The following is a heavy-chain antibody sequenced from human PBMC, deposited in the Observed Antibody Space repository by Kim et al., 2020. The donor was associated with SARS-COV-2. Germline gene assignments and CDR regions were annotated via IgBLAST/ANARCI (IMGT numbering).Heavy chain of an antibody. J-gene: IGHJ4*02. CDR3: ARAGYNSGCDY. CDR1: GFTFSTYW. Sequence: GGSLRLSCAASGFTFSTYWMNWVRQAPGKVLEWVANINQDGSETYYVDSMMGRFTISRDNAKNSLYLQVNSLSAEDTAVYYCARAGYNSGCDYWGQGTLVTVSS. D-gene: IGHD5-12*01. V-gene: IGHV3-7*03. CDR2: INQDGSET.